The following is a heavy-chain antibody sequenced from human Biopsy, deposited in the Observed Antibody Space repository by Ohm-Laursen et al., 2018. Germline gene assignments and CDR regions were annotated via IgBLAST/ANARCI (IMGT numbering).Heavy chain of an antibody. CDR3: AKFTGYTFPWDAFDM. CDR1: GFTFSSYE. Sequence: SLRLSCSASGFTFSSYEMNWVRQAPGKGLEWVSAITTSGETTYYTDPVKGRFTISRDNSKNTLYLQMTSLGADDTAIYYCAKFTGYTFPWDAFDMWGQGTMVTVSS. D-gene: IGHD1-1*01. J-gene: IGHJ3*02. CDR2: ITTSGETT. V-gene: IGHV3-23*01.